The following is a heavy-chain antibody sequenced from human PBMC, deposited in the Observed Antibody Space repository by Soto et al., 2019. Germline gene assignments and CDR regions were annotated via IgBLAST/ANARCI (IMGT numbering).Heavy chain of an antibody. J-gene: IGHJ4*02. Sequence: GESLKISFKASGYIFTRYWIGWVRQMPGKGLEWMGIIYPGDSDTRYSPSFQGQVTIPVDKSISTAYLQWSSLRAEDTAVYYCARAWTAYGGHDFWGQGTLVTVSS. D-gene: IGHD1-1*01. CDR3: ARAWTAYGGHDF. V-gene: IGHV5-51*01. CDR1: GYIFTRYW. CDR2: IYPGDSDT.